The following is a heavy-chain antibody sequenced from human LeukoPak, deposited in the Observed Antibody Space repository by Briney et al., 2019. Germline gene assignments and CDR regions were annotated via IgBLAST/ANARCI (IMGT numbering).Heavy chain of an antibody. J-gene: IGHJ5*02. D-gene: IGHD6-13*01. CDR3: ARRKAAAGFDL. Sequence: GMSLRLSCKASGFTFHNHGMHWVRQAPGKGLEWVAIIWYDGSLKYYSDSVKGWFGISRDNSRDTVFLNMTSLRVEDTAIYYCARRKAAAGFDLWGQGTLVTVSS. CDR2: IWYDGSLK. CDR1: GFTFHNHG. V-gene: IGHV3-33*08.